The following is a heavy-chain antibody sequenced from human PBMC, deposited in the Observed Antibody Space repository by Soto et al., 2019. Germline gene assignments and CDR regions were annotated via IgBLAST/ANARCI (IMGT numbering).Heavy chain of an antibody. CDR3: ASHPIPPEGQQLSEGDYYYYRMDV. CDR2: IYYSGST. D-gene: IGHD6-13*01. V-gene: IGHV4-39*01. CDR1: GGSISSSSYY. Sequence: SETLSLTCTVSGGSISSSSYYWGWIRQPPGKGLEWIGSIYYSGSTYYNPSLKSRVTISVDTSKNQFSLKLSSVTAADTAVYYCASHPIPPEGQQLSEGDYYYYRMDVWGQGTTVTVSS. J-gene: IGHJ6*02.